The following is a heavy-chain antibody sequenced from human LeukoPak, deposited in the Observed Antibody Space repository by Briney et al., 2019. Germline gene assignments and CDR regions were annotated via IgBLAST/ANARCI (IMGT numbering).Heavy chain of an antibody. V-gene: IGHV3-30*04. J-gene: IGHJ3*02. CDR2: ISYDGSNK. Sequence: GGSLRLSCAASGFTFSSYAMHWVRQAPGKGLEWVAVISYDGSNKYYADSVKGRFTISRDNSKNTLYLQMNSLRAEDTAVYYCARFYDSSGYYHPQRGAFDIWGQGTMVTVSS. CDR3: ARFYDSSGYYHPQRGAFDI. CDR1: GFTFSSYA. D-gene: IGHD3-22*01.